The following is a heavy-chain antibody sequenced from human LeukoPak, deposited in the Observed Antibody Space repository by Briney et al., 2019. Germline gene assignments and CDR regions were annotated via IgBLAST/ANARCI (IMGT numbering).Heavy chain of an antibody. Sequence: AGSLTLSCAASGFTFSSYSMNWVRQAPGKGLEWVSSISSSSSYIYYADSVKGRFTISRDNAKNSLYLQMNSLRAEDTAVYYCARDVVWLQPFDYWGQGSLVTISS. CDR3: ARDVVWLQPFDY. CDR2: ISSSSSYI. J-gene: IGHJ4*02. D-gene: IGHD5-24*01. CDR1: GFTFSSYS. V-gene: IGHV3-21*01.